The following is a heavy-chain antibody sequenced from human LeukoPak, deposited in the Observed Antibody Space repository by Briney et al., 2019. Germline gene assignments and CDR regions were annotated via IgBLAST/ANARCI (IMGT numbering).Heavy chain of an antibody. J-gene: IGHJ4*02. D-gene: IGHD3-16*02. V-gene: IGHV3-23*01. CDR2: ISGSGVST. CDR1: GFTFSTYA. CDR3: AKDVYVWGSYRMSFDY. Sequence: PGGSLRLSCAASGFTFSTYAMSWVRQAPGKGLEWVSGISGSGVSTYYADSVKGRFTISRDNSKNTLYLQMNSLRAEDTAVYYCAKDVYVWGSYRMSFDYWGQGTLVTVSS.